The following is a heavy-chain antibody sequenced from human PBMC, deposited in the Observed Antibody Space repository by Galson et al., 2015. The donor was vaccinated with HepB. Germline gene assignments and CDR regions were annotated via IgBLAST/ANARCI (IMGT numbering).Heavy chain of an antibody. CDR1: GFTFSSYG. D-gene: IGHD2-15*01. CDR2: ISYDGSNK. Sequence: SLRLSCAASGFTFSSYGMHWVRQAPGKGLEWVAVISYDGSNKYYADSVKGRFTISRDNSKNTLYLQMNSLRAEDTAVYYCAKDRGGGSCLDYWGQGTLVTVSS. CDR3: AKDRGGGSCLDY. J-gene: IGHJ4*02. V-gene: IGHV3-30*18.